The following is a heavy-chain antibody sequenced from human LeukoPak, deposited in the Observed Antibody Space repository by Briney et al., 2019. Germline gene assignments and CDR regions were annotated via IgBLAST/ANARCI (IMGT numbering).Heavy chain of an antibody. V-gene: IGHV3-30-3*01. CDR3: ASNYDSSGYYRSGFDY. Sequence: GRSLRLSCAASGFTFSSYAMHWVRQAPGKGLEWVAVISYDGSNKYYADSVKGRFTISRDNSKNTLYLQMSSLRSEDTAVYYCASNYDSSGYYRSGFDYWGQGTLVTVSS. CDR2: ISYDGSNK. J-gene: IGHJ4*02. CDR1: GFTFSSYA. D-gene: IGHD3-22*01.